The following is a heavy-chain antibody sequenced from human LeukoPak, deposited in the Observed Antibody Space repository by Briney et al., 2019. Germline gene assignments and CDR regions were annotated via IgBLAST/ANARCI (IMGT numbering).Heavy chain of an antibody. D-gene: IGHD6-19*01. CDR2: IYPSGST. J-gene: IGHJ4*02. Sequence: SETLSLTCTVSGGSISSYYWTWIRQAAGKGLEWIGRIYPSGSTNYSPSLRSRVTLSVDTSKNHFSLNLTSVTAADTAVYYCAREADSSGWRSLGYWGQGTLVTVSS. CDR1: GGSISSYY. CDR3: AREADSSGWRSLGY. V-gene: IGHV4-4*07.